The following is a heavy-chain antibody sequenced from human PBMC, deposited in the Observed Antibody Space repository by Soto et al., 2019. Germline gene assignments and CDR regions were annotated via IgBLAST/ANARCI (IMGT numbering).Heavy chain of an antibody. D-gene: IGHD3-22*01. Sequence: PGGSLRLSCAASGFTFSGSAMHWVRQASGKGLEWVGRIRRKVNNYATAYAASVRGRFTISRDDSKNTAYLQMNSLKTEDTAVYYCRGTTTDRPDYCGQGTLVTVSS. CDR3: RGTTTDRPDY. CDR1: GFTFSGSA. J-gene: IGHJ4*02. CDR2: IRRKVNNYAT. V-gene: IGHV3-73*01.